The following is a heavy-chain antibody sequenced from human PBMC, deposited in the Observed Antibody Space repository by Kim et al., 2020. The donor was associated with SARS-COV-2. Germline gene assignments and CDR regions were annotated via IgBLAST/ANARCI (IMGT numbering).Heavy chain of an antibody. V-gene: IGHV3-30*03. Sequence: GGSLRLSCAASGFTFSSYGMHWVRQAPGKGLEWVAVISYDGSNKYYADSVKGRFTISRDNSKNTLYLQMNSLRAEDTAVYYCAEGGAMAPFDYWGQGTLVTVSS. J-gene: IGHJ4*02. CDR3: AEGGAMAPFDY. D-gene: IGHD5-18*01. CDR1: GFTFSSYG. CDR2: ISYDGSNK.